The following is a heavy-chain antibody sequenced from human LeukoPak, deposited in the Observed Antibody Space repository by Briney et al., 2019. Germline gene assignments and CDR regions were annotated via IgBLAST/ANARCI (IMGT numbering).Heavy chain of an antibody. CDR1: GFTFSSYG. D-gene: IGHD1-1*01. CDR3: ARDQRATASTGSYFDY. V-gene: IGHV3-21*01. Sequence: GGSLRLPCAASGFTFSSYGMNWVRQAPGKGLEWVSSVSSSSSYIYYADSVKGRFTISRDNAKNSLSLQMNSLRAEDTAVYYCARDQRATASTGSYFDYWGHGTLVTVSS. J-gene: IGHJ4*01. CDR2: VSSSSSYI.